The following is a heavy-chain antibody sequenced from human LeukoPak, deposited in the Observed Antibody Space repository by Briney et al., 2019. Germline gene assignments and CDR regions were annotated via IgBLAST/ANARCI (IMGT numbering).Heavy chain of an antibody. V-gene: IGHV3-21*01. CDR1: GFTFSSHS. D-gene: IGHD1-26*01. J-gene: IGHJ4*02. CDR2: ISSSSSYI. CDR3: ARDLGGPTTRGYFDS. Sequence: GGSLRLSCAASGFTFSSHSMNWVRQAPRKGLEWVSSISSSSSYIYYADSVKGRFTISRDNAKKSLYLQMDSLRAEDTAVYYCARDLGGPTTRGYFDSWGQGTLVTVSS.